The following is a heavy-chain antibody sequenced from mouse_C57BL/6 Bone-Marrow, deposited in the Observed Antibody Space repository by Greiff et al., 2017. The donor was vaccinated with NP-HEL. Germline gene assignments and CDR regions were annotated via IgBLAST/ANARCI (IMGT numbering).Heavy chain of an antibody. CDR2: IDPSDSYT. V-gene: IGHV1-50*01. D-gene: IGHD1-1*01. CDR1: GYTFTSYW. Sequence: QVQLQQPGAELVKPGASVKLSCKASGYTFTSYWMQWVKQRPGQGLEWIGEIDPSDSYTNSNQKFKGNATLPVDTSSSTAYMQLSSLTSEDSAVYYCARSRNYYGSYWYFDVWGTGTTVTVSS. J-gene: IGHJ1*03. CDR3: ARSRNYYGSYWYFDV.